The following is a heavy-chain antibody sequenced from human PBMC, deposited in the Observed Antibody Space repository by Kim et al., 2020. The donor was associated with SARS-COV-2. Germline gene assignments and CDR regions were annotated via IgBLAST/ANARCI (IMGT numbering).Heavy chain of an antibody. J-gene: IGHJ3*02. D-gene: IGHD3-10*01. CDR3: ARDYGSGSSDDAFDI. V-gene: IGHV1-18*01. Sequence: QKRQGRVTMTTDTSTSTAYMELRSLRSDDTAVYYCARDYGSGSSDDAFDIWGQGTMVTVSS.